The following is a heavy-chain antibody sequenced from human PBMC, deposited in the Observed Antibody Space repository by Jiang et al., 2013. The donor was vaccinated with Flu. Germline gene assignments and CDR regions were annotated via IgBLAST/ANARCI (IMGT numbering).Heavy chain of an antibody. CDR2: ISAYNGNT. Sequence: CGAEVKKPGASVKVSCKASGYTFTSYGISWVRQAPGQGLEWMGWISAYNGNTNYAQKLQGRVTMTTDTSTSTAYMELRSLRSDDTAVYYCARMTIHCSSTSCEVGGYYYYGMDVVGPRDHGHRLL. J-gene: IGHJ6*02. D-gene: IGHD2-2*01. CDR1: GYTFTSYG. CDR3: ARMTIHCSSTSCEVGGYYYYGMDV. V-gene: IGHV1-18*01.